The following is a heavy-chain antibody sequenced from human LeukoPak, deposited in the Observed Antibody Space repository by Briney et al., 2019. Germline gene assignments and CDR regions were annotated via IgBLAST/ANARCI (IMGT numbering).Heavy chain of an antibody. CDR2: ISGSGETT. D-gene: IGHD1-26*01. V-gene: IGHV3-23*01. J-gene: IGHJ4*02. CDR3: AKDRGMVGASVRDFDY. CDR1: GFTFRNHA. Sequence: GGSLRLSCAASGFTFRNHAMNWVRQAPGKGLEWVSVISGSGETTYYADSVKGRFTISRDNSQNTLYLQMSSLRGEDTALYYCAKDRGMVGASVRDFDYWGQGTLVTVSS.